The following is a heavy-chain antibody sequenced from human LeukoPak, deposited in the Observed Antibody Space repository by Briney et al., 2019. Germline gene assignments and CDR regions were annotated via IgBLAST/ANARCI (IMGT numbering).Heavy chain of an antibody. CDR3: ARRGAYGSGTYDNAFDI. V-gene: IGHV3-48*02. CDR1: GFTFSSYN. CDR2: ISSSPTTT. D-gene: IGHD3-10*01. J-gene: IGHJ3*02. Sequence: GGSLRLSCAASGFTFSSYNMNWVRQPPGKGLEWVSYISSSPTTTYYADSVKGRFTISRDNAKNSLYLQMNSLRDEDTAVYYCARRGAYGSGTYDNAFDIWGQGTVVTVSS.